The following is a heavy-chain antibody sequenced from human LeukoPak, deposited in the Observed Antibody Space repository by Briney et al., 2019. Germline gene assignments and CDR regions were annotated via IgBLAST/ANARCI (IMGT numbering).Heavy chain of an antibody. J-gene: IGHJ3*02. D-gene: IGHD1-26*01. CDR3: ARVRVGAMDAFDI. Sequence: SETPSLTCTVSGGSISSYYWSWIRQPPGKGLEWIGYIYYSGSTNYNPSLKSRVTISVDTSKNQFSLKLSSVTAADTAVYYCARVRVGAMDAFDIWGQGTMVTVSS. V-gene: IGHV4-59*01. CDR2: IYYSGST. CDR1: GGSISSYY.